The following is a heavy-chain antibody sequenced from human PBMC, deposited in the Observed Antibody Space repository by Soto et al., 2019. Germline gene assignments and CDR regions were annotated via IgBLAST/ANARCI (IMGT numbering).Heavy chain of an antibody. CDR3: ATGRGARSGWSHGLDF. V-gene: IGHV1-24*01. Sequence: WVRHDHEKGREWMGGFDPKDGETIYAQKFQGRVTITEDTSTDTAYMELSSLRSEDTAVYYCATGRGARSGWSHGLDFSAQRPLVTVPS. J-gene: IGHJ4*02. D-gene: IGHD6-19*01. CDR2: FDPKDGET.